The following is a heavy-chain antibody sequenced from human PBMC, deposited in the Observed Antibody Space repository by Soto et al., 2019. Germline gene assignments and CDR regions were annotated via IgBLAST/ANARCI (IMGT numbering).Heavy chain of an antibody. Sequence: QVQLVQSGAEVKKPGSSVQVSCKASGGTFSSYAIRWVRKAPGQGLECMGGSITIFGTANYAQKFQGRVTITADESTSTAYMELSSLRSEDTAVYYCARGRRYYDTYYFDYWGQGTLVTVSS. CDR3: ARGRRYYDTYYFDY. V-gene: IGHV1-69*01. D-gene: IGHD3-22*01. J-gene: IGHJ4*02. CDR2: SITIFGTA. CDR1: GGTFSSYA.